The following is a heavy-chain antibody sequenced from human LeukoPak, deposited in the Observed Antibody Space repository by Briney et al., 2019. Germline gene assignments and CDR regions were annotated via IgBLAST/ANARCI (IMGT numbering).Heavy chain of an antibody. CDR1: GFTFSSYA. J-gene: IGHJ4*02. V-gene: IGHV3-23*01. D-gene: IGHD1-26*01. CDR2: ITGSTGST. Sequence: PGGSLRPSCAASGFTFSSYAMTWVRQPPGKGLEGVSSITGSTGSTYYADSVKGRFTISRDNSKNTLYLQMNGLRAEDTAVYYCAKRYNGSSGLYNFDYWGQGTLVTVSS. CDR3: AKRYNGSSGLYNFDY.